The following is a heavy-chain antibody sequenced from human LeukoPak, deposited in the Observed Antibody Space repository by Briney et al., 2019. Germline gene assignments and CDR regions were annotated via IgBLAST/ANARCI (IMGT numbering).Heavy chain of an antibody. CDR2: INPNSGGT. CDR1: GYTFTGYY. V-gene: IGHV1-2*02. D-gene: IGHD6-19*01. CDR3: ARGSSGWYMVDY. Sequence: ASVKVSCKASGYTFTGYYMHWVRQAPGQGLEWMGWINPNSGGTNYEQKFQGRVTMTRDTSISTAYMEVSRLRSDDTAVYYCARGSSGWYMVDYWGQGTLVTVSS. J-gene: IGHJ4*02.